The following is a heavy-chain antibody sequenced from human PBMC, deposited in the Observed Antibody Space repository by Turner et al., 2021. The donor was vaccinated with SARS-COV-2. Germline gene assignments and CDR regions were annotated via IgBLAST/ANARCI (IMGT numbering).Heavy chain of an antibody. CDR3: ARDRDDCSSTGCYEDD. J-gene: IGHJ4*02. V-gene: IGHV3-30-3*01. D-gene: IGHD2-2*01. CDR2: ISYDGSNK. CDR1: GLTFSNYA. Sequence: QLRPVEAGGGGVEPGWDVTHSCVSSGLTFSNYAIHWVRQGPGKGLGWVAVISYDGSNKYYADSVKGRFTISRDNSKTTLYLQMNRLRAEDTDVYYCARDRDDCSSTGCYEDDWGQGTLVTVSS.